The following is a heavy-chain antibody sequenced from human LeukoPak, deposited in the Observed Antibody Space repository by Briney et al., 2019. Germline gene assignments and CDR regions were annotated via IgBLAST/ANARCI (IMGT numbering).Heavy chain of an antibody. V-gene: IGHV1-2*06. Sequence: ASVKVSCKASGYTFTSYGISWVRQAPGQGLEWMGRINPNSGGTNYAQKFQARVTMTRDTSISTAYMELSRLRSDDTAVYYCARTWRYCSGGSCYTWDYWGQGTLVTVSS. D-gene: IGHD2-15*01. J-gene: IGHJ4*02. CDR1: GYTFTSYG. CDR2: INPNSGGT. CDR3: ARTWRYCSGGSCYTWDY.